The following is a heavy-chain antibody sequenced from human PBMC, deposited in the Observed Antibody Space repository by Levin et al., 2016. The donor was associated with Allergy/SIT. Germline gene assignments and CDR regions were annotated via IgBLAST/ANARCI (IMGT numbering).Heavy chain of an antibody. V-gene: IGHV4-59*02. CDR2: IYYSGSS. CDR1: GDSVSSYY. CDR3: ARPRNPWMATAIMDV. Sequence: SETLSLTCTVSGDSVSSYYWNWIRQPPGKGLEWIGYIYYSGSSNYNPSLKSRVTMSVDTSKNQFSLKLSSVTAADTAVYYCARPRNPWMATAIMDVWGQGTTVTVSS. D-gene: IGHD5-24*01. J-gene: IGHJ6*02.